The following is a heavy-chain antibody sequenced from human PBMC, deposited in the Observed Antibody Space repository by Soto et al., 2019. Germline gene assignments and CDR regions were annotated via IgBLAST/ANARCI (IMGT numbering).Heavy chain of an antibody. CDR3: ARDHSSSWHDFDY. D-gene: IGHD6-13*01. CDR1: GYTFSNYG. J-gene: IGHJ4*02. V-gene: IGHV1-18*01. Sequence: QVQLVQSGAEVTKPGASVTVSCETSGYTFSNYGITWVRQAPGQGLEWMGWISGYNGDTNYPEKLQGRVTMTTDTSTSTVYMELRNLRSDDTAMYYCARDHSSSWHDFDYWGQGTLATVSS. CDR2: ISGYNGDT.